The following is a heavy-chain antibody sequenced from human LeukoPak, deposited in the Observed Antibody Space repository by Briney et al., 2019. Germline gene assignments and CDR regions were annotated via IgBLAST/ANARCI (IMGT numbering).Heavy chain of an antibody. V-gene: IGHV3-7*04. CDR1: GFTFSSYL. J-gene: IGHJ4*02. CDR3: ARGVDYYDSSGSFY. CDR2: IKQDGSEK. D-gene: IGHD3-22*01. Sequence: PGGSLRLSCAASGFTFSSYLMSWVRHAPGKGLEGVANIKQDGSEKYYVDSVKGRFTISRDNAKNSLYLQMNSLRADDTAVYYCARGVDYYDSSGSFYWGQGTLVTVSS.